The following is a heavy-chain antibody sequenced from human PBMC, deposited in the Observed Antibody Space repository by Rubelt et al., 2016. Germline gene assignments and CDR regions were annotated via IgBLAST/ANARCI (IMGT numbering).Heavy chain of an antibody. CDR3: ARLRAGGSGHY. Sequence: QLQLQESGPGLVKPSETLSLTCSVSGGSVSSRSYYWGWIRQPPGKGLEWIGEINHSGNTNYNPSLKNRVTMSVDTSKSQFSLGLTAVTAADTAGYYCARLRAGGSGHYWGQGTLVTVSS. V-gene: IGHV4-39*07. CDR2: INHSGNT. CDR1: GGSVSSRSYY. J-gene: IGHJ4*02. D-gene: IGHD6-19*01.